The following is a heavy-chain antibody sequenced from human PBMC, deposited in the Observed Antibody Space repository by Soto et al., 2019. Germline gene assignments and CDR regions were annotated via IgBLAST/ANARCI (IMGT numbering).Heavy chain of an antibody. D-gene: IGHD2-21*02. CDR1: GYTFSNFA. Sequence: ASVKVSCKASGYTFSNFAMHWVRQAPGQRLEWMGWINAGNWNTKYSQKFQGRVTITRDTSASTAYMELSSLRSEDTAVYYCAADRTYCGGDCYVDWGQGTLVTVSS. CDR3: AADRTYCGGDCYVD. J-gene: IGHJ4*02. V-gene: IGHV1-3*01. CDR2: INAGNWNT.